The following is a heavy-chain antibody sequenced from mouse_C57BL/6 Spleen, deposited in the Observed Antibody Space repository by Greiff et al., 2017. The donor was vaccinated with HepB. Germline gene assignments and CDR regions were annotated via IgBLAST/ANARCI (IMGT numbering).Heavy chain of an antibody. CDR1: GFTFSDYG. D-gene: IGHD2-3*01. V-gene: IGHV5-17*01. CDR2: ISSGSSTI. CDR3: ARLDGYYVDY. J-gene: IGHJ2*01. Sequence: DVKLVESGGGLVKPGGSLKLSCAASGFTFSDYGMHWVRQAPEKGLEWVAYISSGSSTIYYADTVKGRFTISRDNAKNTLFLQMTSLRSEDTAMYYCARLDGYYVDYWGQGTTLTVSS.